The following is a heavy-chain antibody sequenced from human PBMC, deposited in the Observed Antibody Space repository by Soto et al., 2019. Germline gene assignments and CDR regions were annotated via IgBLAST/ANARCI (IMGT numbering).Heavy chain of an antibody. CDR2: IDPIDSKT. CDR3: ARRIAGASGYYYYAFDV. D-gene: IGHD6-13*01. Sequence: EVQLEQSGAEVKNPGESLRISCKGSGYNFDTYWINWVRQTPGKGLEWMGRIDPIDSKTKYSPSLEGHITISVDKSISTTYLQWSSLKASDTAIYYCARRIAGASGYYYYAFDVWGQGTAVTVSS. V-gene: IGHV5-10-1*03. J-gene: IGHJ6*02. CDR1: GYNFDTYW.